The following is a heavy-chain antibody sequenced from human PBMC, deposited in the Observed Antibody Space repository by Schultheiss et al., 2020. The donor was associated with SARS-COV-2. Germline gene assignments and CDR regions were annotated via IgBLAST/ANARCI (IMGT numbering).Heavy chain of an antibody. V-gene: IGHV1-2*06. CDR1: GYTFTGYY. CDR2: INPNSGGT. CDR3: AKDSSGYTPPYYYYYGMDV. D-gene: IGHD3-22*01. Sequence: ASVKVSCKASGYTFTGYYMHWVRQAPGQGLEWMGRINPNSGGTNYAQKFQGRVTMTRDTSISTAYMELSRLRSDDTAVYYCAKDSSGYTPPYYYYYGMDVWGQGTTVTVSS. J-gene: IGHJ6*02.